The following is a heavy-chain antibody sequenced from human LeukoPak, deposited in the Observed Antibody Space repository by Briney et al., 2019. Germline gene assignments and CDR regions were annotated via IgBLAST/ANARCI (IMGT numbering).Heavy chain of an antibody. CDR2: IRNDGSNK. D-gene: IGHD2-8*01. Sequence: GGSLRLSCAASGFTFSSYGMHWVRQDPGKGLEWVAFIRNDGSNKYYADSVKGRFTISRDNSKNTLYLQMNSLRAEDTAVYYCAKGWTTGVPARFDPWGQGTLVTVSS. CDR1: GFTFSSYG. CDR3: AKGWTTGVPARFDP. V-gene: IGHV3-30*02. J-gene: IGHJ5*02.